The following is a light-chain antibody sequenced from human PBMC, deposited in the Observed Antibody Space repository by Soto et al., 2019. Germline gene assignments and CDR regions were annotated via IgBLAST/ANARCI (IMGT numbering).Light chain of an antibody. V-gene: IGLV1-44*01. J-gene: IGLJ2*01. CDR3: AAWDDSLNGVV. CDR2: SNN. CDR1: SSNIGSNT. Sequence: QSVLTQPPSASGTPGQRVTISCSGSSSNIGSNTVNWYQQLPGTAPKLLIYSNNQRPSGVPDRFSGSKSDTSASLAISGLQSEGEADYYCAAWDDSLNGVVFGGGTKLTVL.